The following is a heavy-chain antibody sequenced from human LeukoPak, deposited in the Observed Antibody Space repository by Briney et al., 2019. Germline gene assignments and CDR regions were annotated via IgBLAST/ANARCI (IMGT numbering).Heavy chain of an antibody. Sequence: ASVKVSCKASGYTFTSYAMHWVRQAPGQRLEWMGWINAGNGNTKYSQKFQGRVTITRDTSASTAYMELSSLRSEDTAVYYCARDRQQLVGYFDYWGQGTLVTVSS. D-gene: IGHD6-13*01. CDR3: ARDRQQLVGYFDY. V-gene: IGHV1-3*01. J-gene: IGHJ4*02. CDR2: INAGNGNT. CDR1: GYTFTSYA.